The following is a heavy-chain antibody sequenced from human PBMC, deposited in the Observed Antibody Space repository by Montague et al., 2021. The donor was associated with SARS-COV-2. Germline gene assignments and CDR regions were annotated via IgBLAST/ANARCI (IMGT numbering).Heavy chain of an antibody. Sequence: TLSLTCTASGGSISSGGYYWSWIRQYPGKGLEWIGYIYYSGITDGNTFYTPSLRSRITISVDTSKNQVSLRLNSVTAADTAVSYCARVPGFDGSGNFEVYGSWGQGTMVTVSS. CDR1: GGSISSGGYY. CDR2: IYYSGITDGNT. J-gene: IGHJ3*01. V-gene: IGHV4-31*03. D-gene: IGHD3-10*01. CDR3: ARVPGFDGSGNFEVYGS.